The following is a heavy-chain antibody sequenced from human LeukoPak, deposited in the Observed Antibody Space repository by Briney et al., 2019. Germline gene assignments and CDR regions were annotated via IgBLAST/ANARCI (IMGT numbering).Heavy chain of an antibody. D-gene: IGHD2-15*01. CDR2: IYYSGST. V-gene: IGHV4-59*08. J-gene: IGHJ3*02. Sequence: SETLSLTCTVSGGSISSYCWSWIRQPPGKGLEWIGYIYYSGSTNYNPSLKSRVTISVDTSKNQFSLKLSSVTAADTAVYYCASSFSYCSGGSCYYAFDIWGQGTMVTVSS. CDR1: GGSISSYC. CDR3: ASSFSYCSGGSCYYAFDI.